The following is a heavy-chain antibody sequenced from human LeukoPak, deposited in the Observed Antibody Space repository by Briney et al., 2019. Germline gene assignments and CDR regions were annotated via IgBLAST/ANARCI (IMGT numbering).Heavy chain of an antibody. J-gene: IGHJ4*02. V-gene: IGHV1-69*06. CDR1: GGTFSSYA. D-gene: IGHD5-24*01. Sequence: ASVKVSCKASGGTFSSYAISWVRQAPGQGLEWMGGIIPIFGTANYAQKFQGRVTVTADKSTSTAYMELSSLRSEDTAVYYCARGRNGYKADYWGQGTLVTVSS. CDR3: ARGRNGYKADY. CDR2: IIPIFGTA.